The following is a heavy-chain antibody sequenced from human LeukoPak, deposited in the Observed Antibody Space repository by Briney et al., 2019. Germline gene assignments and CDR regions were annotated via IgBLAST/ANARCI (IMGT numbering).Heavy chain of an antibody. J-gene: IGHJ4*02. Sequence: GGSLRLSCAASGFTFSSYWMSWVRQAPGKGLEWVANMKYDGSEEYYVDSVKGRFTISRDNAKNSLYLQMNSLRAEDTAVYYCARDIEAAGLFLDYWGQGTLVTVSS. CDR1: GFTFSSYW. CDR2: MKYDGSEE. D-gene: IGHD6-13*01. V-gene: IGHV3-7*01. CDR3: ARDIEAAGLFLDY.